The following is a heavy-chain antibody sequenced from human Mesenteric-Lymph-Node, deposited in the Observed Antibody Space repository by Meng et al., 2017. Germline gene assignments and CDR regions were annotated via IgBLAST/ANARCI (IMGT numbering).Heavy chain of an antibody. J-gene: IGHJ4*02. D-gene: IGHD5-12*01. Sequence: QLQLQESGPGLVKPSETLSLTCTVSGGSIRSSSYYWGWIRQPPGKGLEYIGSIFYSGNTYYNPSLKSRVTISIDTSENQFSLRLSSVTAADTAVYYCARDLGVATSIAGFVYWGQGTLVTVSS. CDR3: ARDLGVATSIAGFVY. CDR1: GGSIRSSSYY. V-gene: IGHV4-39*02. CDR2: IFYSGNT.